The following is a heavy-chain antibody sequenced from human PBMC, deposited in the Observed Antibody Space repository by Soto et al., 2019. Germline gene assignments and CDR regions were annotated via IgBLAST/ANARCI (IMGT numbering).Heavy chain of an antibody. V-gene: IGHV4-59*01. CDR3: SRITEFYDFWSDYRPLEWFDP. CDR1: GGSISSYY. Sequence: PSETLSLTCTVSGGSISSYYWSWIRQPPGKGLEWIGYIYYSGSTNYNPSLKSRVNISVDTSKNQFSLKLSSVTAADTAVYYCSRITEFYDFWSDYRPLEWFDPWGQGTLVTVSS. CDR2: IYYSGST. J-gene: IGHJ5*02. D-gene: IGHD3-3*01.